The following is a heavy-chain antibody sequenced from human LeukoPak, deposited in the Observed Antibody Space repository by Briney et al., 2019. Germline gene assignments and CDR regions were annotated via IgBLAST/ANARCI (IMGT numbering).Heavy chain of an antibody. V-gene: IGHV4-34*01. J-gene: IGHJ4*02. CDR2: INHSGST. Sequence: SETLSLIRAVYGGSFSGYYWSWIRQPPGKGLEWIGEINHSGSTNYNPSLKSRVTISVDTSKNQFSLKLSSVTAADTAVYYCASANYDSSGYFLFDYWGQGTLVTVSS. D-gene: IGHD3-22*01. CDR1: GGSFSGYY. CDR3: ASANYDSSGYFLFDY.